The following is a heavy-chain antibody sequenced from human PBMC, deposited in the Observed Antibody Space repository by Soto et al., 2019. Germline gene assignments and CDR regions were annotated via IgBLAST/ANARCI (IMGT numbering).Heavy chain of an antibody. CDR3: ARDRIGGTYYDFWSGYSDDYGMGV. J-gene: IGHJ6*02. V-gene: IGHV3-53*01. D-gene: IGHD3-3*01. CDR2: IYSGGST. Sequence: GGSLRLSCAASGFTVSSNYMSWVRQAPGKGLEWVSVIYSGGSTYYADSVKGRFTISRDNSENTLYLQMNSLRAEDTAVYYCARDRIGGTYYDFWSGYSDDYGMGVWGQGTTVTVSS. CDR1: GFTVSSNY.